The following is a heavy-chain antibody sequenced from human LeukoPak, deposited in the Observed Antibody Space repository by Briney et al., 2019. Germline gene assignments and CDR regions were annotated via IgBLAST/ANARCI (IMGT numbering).Heavy chain of an antibody. CDR3: TSGRSPYYFDY. CDR2: VYSGGYI. V-gene: IGHV3-53*01. J-gene: IGHJ4*02. CDR1: GFTVSSNY. Sequence: GGSLRLSCAASGFTVSSNYMSCVRQAPGKGLKWVSVVYSGGYISYADSVKGRFTISRDNSKNTLHLQMNSLRAEDTAVYYCTSGRSPYYFDYWGQGTLVTVSA. D-gene: IGHD3-10*01.